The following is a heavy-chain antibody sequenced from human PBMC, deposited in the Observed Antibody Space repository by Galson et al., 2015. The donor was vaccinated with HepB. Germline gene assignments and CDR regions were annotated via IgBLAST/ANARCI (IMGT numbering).Heavy chain of an antibody. Sequence: SVKVSCKASGGTFSSYAISWVRQAPGQGLEWKGGIIPIFGTANYAQKFQGRVTITADESTSTAYMELSSLRSEDTAVYYCARDDCSSTSCYNPGYYYYGMDVWGQGTTVTVSS. D-gene: IGHD2-2*02. CDR3: ARDDCSSTSCYNPGYYYYGMDV. V-gene: IGHV1-69*13. J-gene: IGHJ6*02. CDR2: IIPIFGTA. CDR1: GGTFSSYA.